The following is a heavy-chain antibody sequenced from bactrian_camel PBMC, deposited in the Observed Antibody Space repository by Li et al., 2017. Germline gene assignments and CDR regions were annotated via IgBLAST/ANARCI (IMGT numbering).Heavy chain of an antibody. V-gene: IGHV3S9*01. Sequence: HVQLVESGGGSVQAGGSLRLSCLASGLPYNRCTMNWYRQAPRKERELVSSIFTDGSSAYADSVEGRFTVSQDNAKNLMYLQMDSLKPEDTGMYYCNAGCSTKTGDYLTPVMYWGQGTQVTVS. D-gene: IGHD4*01. CDR1: GLPYNRCT. J-gene: IGHJ4*01. CDR2: IFTDGSS. CDR3: NAGCSTKTGDYLTPVMY.